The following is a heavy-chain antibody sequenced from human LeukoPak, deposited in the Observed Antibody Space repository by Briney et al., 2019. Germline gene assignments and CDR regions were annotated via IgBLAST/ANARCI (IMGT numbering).Heavy chain of an antibody. CDR1: GFTFNTYG. V-gene: IGHV3-21*01. J-gene: IGHJ3*02. CDR3: ARDSVFEDAFDI. D-gene: IGHD3-10*01. Sequence: GGSLRLSCAASGFTFNTYGMHWVRQAPGKGLEWVSSIGSSSSYIYYADSVKGRFTISRDNAKNSLYLQMNSLRAEDTAVYYCARDSVFEDAFDIWGQGTMVTVSS. CDR2: IGSSSSYI.